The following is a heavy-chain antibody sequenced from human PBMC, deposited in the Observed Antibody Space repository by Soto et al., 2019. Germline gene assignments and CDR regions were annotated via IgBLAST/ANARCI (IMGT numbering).Heavy chain of an antibody. V-gene: IGHV1-69*01. Sequence: QVQLVQSGAEVKKPGSSVKVSCKASGGTFSSYAISWVRQAPGQGLEWMGGIIPIFGTANYAQKFQGRVTITADESTSTAYMELSSLRSEDTAVYYCARLQVGPSGIAAAGDLNYYSYGMDVWGQGTTVTVSS. J-gene: IGHJ6*02. CDR2: IIPIFGTA. D-gene: IGHD6-13*01. CDR3: ARLQVGPSGIAAAGDLNYYSYGMDV. CDR1: GGTFSSYA.